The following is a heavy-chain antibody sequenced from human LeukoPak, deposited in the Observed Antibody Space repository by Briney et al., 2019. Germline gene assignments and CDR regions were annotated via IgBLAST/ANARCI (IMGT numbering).Heavy chain of an antibody. CDR1: GGSFSGYY. CDR3: AGVFRYVWGSYRYTP. CDR2: INHSGST. V-gene: IGHV4-34*01. J-gene: IGHJ5*02. Sequence: PSETLSLTCAVYGGSFSGYYWSWIRQPPGKGLEWIGEINHSGSTNYNPSLKSRVTISVDTSKNQFSLKLSSVTAADTVVYYCAGVFRYVWGSYRYTPWGQGTLVIVSS. D-gene: IGHD3-16*02.